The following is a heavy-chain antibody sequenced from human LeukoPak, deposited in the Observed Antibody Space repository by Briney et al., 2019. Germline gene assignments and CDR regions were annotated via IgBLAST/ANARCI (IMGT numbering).Heavy chain of an antibody. J-gene: IGHJ4*02. V-gene: IGHV1-69*05. Sequence: GSSVKVSCKASGGTFSSYAISWVRQAPAPGLEWMGEIIPIFGTANYAQKFQGRVTITTDESTSTAYMELSSLRSEDTAVYYCARNGYYDSSGYYYPFDYWGQGTLVTVSS. CDR1: GGTFSSYA. D-gene: IGHD3-22*01. CDR2: IIPIFGTA. CDR3: ARNGYYDSSGYYYPFDY.